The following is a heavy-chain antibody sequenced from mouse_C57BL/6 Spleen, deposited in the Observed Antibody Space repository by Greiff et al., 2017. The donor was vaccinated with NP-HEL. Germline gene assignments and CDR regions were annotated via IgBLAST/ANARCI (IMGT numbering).Heavy chain of an antibody. Sequence: QVQLQQPGAELVRPGSSVKLSCKASGYTFTSYWMHWVKQRPIQGLEWIGNIDPSDSETHYNQKFKDKATLTVDKSSSTAYMQLSSLTSEDSAVYYCARGAYSNYVWFAYWGQGTLVTVSA. CDR3: ARGAYSNYVWFAY. D-gene: IGHD2-5*01. CDR2: IDPSDSET. CDR1: GYTFTSYW. J-gene: IGHJ3*01. V-gene: IGHV1-52*01.